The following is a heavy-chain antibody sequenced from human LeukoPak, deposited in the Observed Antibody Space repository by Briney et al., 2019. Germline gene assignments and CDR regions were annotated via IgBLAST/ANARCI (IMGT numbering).Heavy chain of an antibody. J-gene: IGHJ4*02. CDR2: ISGSGGST. Sequence: GGSLRLSCAASGFTFSSYGMSWDRQAPGKGLEWVSAISGSGGSTYYADSVTGRFTISRDNSENTLYLQMNSLRAEDTAVYYCTKSFGPVIAAAGTGADWGQGILVTVTS. CDR3: TKSFGPVIAAAGTGAD. CDR1: GFTFSSYG. V-gene: IGHV3-23*01. D-gene: IGHD6-13*01.